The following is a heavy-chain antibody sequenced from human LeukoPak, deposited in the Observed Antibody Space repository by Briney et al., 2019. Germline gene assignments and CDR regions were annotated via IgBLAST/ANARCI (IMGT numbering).Heavy chain of an antibody. D-gene: IGHD5-24*01. V-gene: IGHV3-30*02. Sequence: PGGSLRLSCAASGYTFRIAGMYRVRQAPGKGLEWVAFIRYDGSNKYYADSVKGRFTISRDNSKNTLYLQMNCLRAEDTAVYYCAKDLLRRAGYNYVGAFDIWGQGTMVTVSS. CDR3: AKDLLRRAGYNYVGAFDI. CDR1: GYTFRIAG. J-gene: IGHJ3*02. CDR2: IRYDGSNK.